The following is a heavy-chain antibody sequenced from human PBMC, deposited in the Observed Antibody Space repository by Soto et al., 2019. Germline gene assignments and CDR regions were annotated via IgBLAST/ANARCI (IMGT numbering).Heavy chain of an antibody. Sequence: QLQLQESGPGLVRSSETLSLTCSVSGASISTSSDFWGWIRQAPGKGLEWIGNVYQSGTTRLNPPRKSRVSIFVDRSKNQFSLELNSATAADRAVYYCARQPESTSYFDYWGQGILVTVSS. J-gene: IGHJ4*02. CDR3: ARQPESTSYFDY. CDR1: GASISTSSDF. V-gene: IGHV4-39*01. D-gene: IGHD2-2*01. CDR2: VYQSGTT.